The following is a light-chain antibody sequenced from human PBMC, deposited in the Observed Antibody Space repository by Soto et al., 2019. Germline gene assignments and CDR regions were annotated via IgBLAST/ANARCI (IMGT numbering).Light chain of an antibody. V-gene: IGLV2-23*01. CDR2: EGR. CDR3: LSYGKV. Sequence: QCLLSQPAPVSASPGQSITMACTGINSGVVNYEYVSWYQQFPDKAPKLIIYEGRERPSGVSDRLSGSKSDNAASLTISPLQTEDEAEYFCLSYGKVFGTGTKV. J-gene: IGLJ1*01. CDR1: NSGVVNYEY.